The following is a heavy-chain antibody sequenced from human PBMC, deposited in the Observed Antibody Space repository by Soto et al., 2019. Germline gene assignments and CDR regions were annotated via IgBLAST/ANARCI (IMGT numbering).Heavy chain of an antibody. J-gene: IGHJ3*02. CDR2: IKQDGREK. V-gene: IGHV3-7*01. CDR1: GFPFSSYW. Sequence: GGSLRLSCAASGFPFSSYWMTWVRQAPVTGLEWVANIKQDGREKYYVDSVEGRFTISRDNAMNSLYLQMNSLRAEDTAVYYCARYCRYYDISTGRSDAFDIWGQGTMVTVS. D-gene: IGHD3-9*01. CDR3: ARYCRYYDISTGRSDAFDI.